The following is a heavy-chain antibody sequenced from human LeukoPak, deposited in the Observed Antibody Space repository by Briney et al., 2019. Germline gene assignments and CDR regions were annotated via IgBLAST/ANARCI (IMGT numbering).Heavy chain of an antibody. CDR3: ARDKGVGATTTSGLDP. V-gene: IGHV4-59*01. CDR2: IYYSGST. CDR1: GGSISSYY. D-gene: IGHD1-26*01. J-gene: IGHJ5*02. Sequence: PSETLSLTCTVSGGSISSYYWSWIRQPPGKGLEWIGYIYYSGSTNYNPSLKSRVTISVDTSKNQFSLKLRSVTAADTAVYYCARDKGVGATTTSGLDPWGQGTLVTVSS.